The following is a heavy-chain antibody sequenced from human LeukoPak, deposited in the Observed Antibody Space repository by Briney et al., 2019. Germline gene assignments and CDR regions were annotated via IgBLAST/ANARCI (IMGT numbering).Heavy chain of an antibody. J-gene: IGHJ4*02. CDR1: GFTFSTYT. D-gene: IGHD3-3*02. CDR2: ISGSGGNA. V-gene: IGHV3-23*01. CDR3: AKAAFSRTSYFDY. Sequence: GGSLRLSCAASGFTFSTYTMSWVRQAPGKGLEWVSAISGSGGNAYYADSVKGRFTISRDNSKNTLYLQMDSLRADDTAVYYCAKAAFSRTSYFDYWGQGTLVTASS.